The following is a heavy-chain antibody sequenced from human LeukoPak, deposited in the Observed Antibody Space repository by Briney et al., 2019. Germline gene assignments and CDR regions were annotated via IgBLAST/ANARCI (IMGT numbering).Heavy chain of an antibody. CDR2: IRVYNGNT. J-gene: IGHJ6*03. V-gene: IGHV1-18*01. CDR1: GYTFTSYG. D-gene: IGHD3-22*01. Sequence: ASVKVSCKASGYTFTSYGINWVRQAPGQGLEWMGWIRVYNGNTIYAQKLQGRVTMTTDTSTSTAYMELRSLRSDDTAVYYCARGPGGRSGYYPLEDYYYYYYMDVWGKGTTVTVSS. CDR3: ARGPGGRSGYYPLEDYYYYYYMDV.